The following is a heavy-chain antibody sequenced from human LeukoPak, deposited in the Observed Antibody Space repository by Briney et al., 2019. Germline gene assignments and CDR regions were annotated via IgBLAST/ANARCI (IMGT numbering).Heavy chain of an antibody. Sequence: SETLSLTCTVSGYSISSNYYWGWIRQPPGKGLEWIGNIFYSGSTYYSPSLRSRVTISLDTSRNQFSLKLNSVTAADTAVYYCAKSNGYGLVDIWGQGTMVTVSS. CDR3: AKSNGYGLVDI. CDR2: IFYSGST. V-gene: IGHV4-38-2*02. J-gene: IGHJ3*02. CDR1: GYSISSNYY. D-gene: IGHD3-10*01.